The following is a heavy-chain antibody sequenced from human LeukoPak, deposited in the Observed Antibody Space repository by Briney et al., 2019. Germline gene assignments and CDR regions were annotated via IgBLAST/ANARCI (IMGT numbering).Heavy chain of an antibody. CDR1: GGSISSSSYY. D-gene: IGHD2-2*01. Sequence: ASETLSLTCTVSGGSISSSSYYWGWIRQPPGKGLEWIGSIYYSGSTYYNPSLKSRVTISVDTSKNQFSLKLSSVTAADTAVYYCARLPLGYCSSTSCYTFDPWGQGTLVTVSS. J-gene: IGHJ5*02. V-gene: IGHV4-39*01. CDR3: ARLPLGYCSSTSCYTFDP. CDR2: IYYSGST.